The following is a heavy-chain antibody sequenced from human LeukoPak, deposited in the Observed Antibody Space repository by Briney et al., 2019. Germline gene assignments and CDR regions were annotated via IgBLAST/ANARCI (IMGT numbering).Heavy chain of an antibody. V-gene: IGHV1-69*13. J-gene: IGHJ5*02. Sequence: SVKVSCKASGGTFSSYAISWVRQAPGQGLEWMGGIIPIFGTANYAQKFQGRVTITADESTSTAYMELSSLRSDDAAVYYCAREGHTSSRGWFVPWGQGTLVTVSS. D-gene: IGHD6-19*01. CDR1: GGTFSSYA. CDR3: AREGHTSSRGWFVP. CDR2: IIPIFGTA.